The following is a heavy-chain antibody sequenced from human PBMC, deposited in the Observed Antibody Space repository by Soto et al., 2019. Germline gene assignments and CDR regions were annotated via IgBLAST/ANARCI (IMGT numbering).Heavy chain of an antibody. J-gene: IGHJ2*01. V-gene: IGHV3-33*01. CDR2: IWYDGSNK. Sequence: QVQLVESGGGVVQPGRSLRLSCAASGFTFSNYGMHWVRQAPGKGLEWVAVIWYDGSNKYYADSVKGRFTISSDNSKNALYLQMNSLRNEDMAVYFCARGWYCGGDCYEWYFDLWGRGTLVTVSS. CDR1: GFTFSNYG. CDR3: ARGWYCGGDCYEWYFDL. D-gene: IGHD2-21*02.